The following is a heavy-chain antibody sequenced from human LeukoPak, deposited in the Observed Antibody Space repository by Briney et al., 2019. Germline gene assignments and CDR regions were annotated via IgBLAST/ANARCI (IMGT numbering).Heavy chain of an antibody. CDR3: ARVPGIAAAEEKYYFDY. CDR2: IIPIFGTA. V-gene: IGHV1-69*13. J-gene: IGHJ4*02. CDR1: GGTFSSYA. Sequence: ASVKVSCKASGGTFSSYAISWVRQAPGQGLEWMGGIIPIFGTANYAQKFQGRVTITADESTSTAYMELSSLRSEDTAVYYCARVPGIAAAEEKYYFDYWGQGTLVTVSS. D-gene: IGHD6-13*01.